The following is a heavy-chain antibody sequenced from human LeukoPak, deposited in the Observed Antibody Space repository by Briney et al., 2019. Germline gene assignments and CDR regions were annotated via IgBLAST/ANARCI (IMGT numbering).Heavy chain of an antibody. CDR3: QLGTYSSSFDY. Sequence: SETLSLTCAVYGGPFGVYYWSWVRQPPGKGLEWIGYISYIGSTNYNPSLKSRVTISIDTSKNQFSLKLSSVTAADTAVYYCQLGTYSSSFDYWGQGTLVTVSS. CDR1: GGPFGVYY. CDR2: ISYIGST. V-gene: IGHV4-34*11. J-gene: IGHJ4*02. D-gene: IGHD6-6*01.